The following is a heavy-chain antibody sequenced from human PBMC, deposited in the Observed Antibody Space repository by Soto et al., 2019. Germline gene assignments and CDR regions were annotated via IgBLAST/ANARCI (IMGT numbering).Heavy chain of an antibody. CDR1: GYTFTSYA. J-gene: IGHJ6*02. D-gene: IGHD3-9*01. V-gene: IGHV1-3*01. Sequence: GASVKVSCKASGYTFTSYAMHWVRQAPGQRLEWMGWINAGNGNTKYSQKFQGRVTITRDTSASTAYMELSSLRSEDTAVYYCASGRDINYYYYGMDVWGQGTTVTVSS. CDR3: ASGRDINYYYYGMDV. CDR2: INAGNGNT.